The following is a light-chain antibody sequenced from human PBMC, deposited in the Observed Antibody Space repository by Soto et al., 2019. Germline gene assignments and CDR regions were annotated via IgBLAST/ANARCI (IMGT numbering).Light chain of an antibody. CDR2: KAS. Sequence: DIPVTQSPSTLSASVGDRVTLTCRASQSISSWLAWYQKKPGKAPKLLIYKASTLESGVPSRFSGSGSGTDFTLTITRLEPEDFAVYHCQQYDGSPRTFGQGTKVDI. CDR3: QQYDGSPRT. V-gene: IGKV1-5*03. J-gene: IGKJ1*01. CDR1: QSISSW.